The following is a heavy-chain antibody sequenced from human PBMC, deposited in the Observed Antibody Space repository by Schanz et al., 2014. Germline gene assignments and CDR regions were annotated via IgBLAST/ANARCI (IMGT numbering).Heavy chain of an antibody. CDR2: IRSKPNNYAT. CDR3: VRLDVHDY. Sequence: VQLVESGGGVVQPGRSLRLSCAASGFTFSNHGMHWVRQSPGKGLEWVGHIRSKPNNYATEYAASMKGRFTISRDDSRNSLYLQMSSLKTEDTAVYYCVRLDVHDYWGQGTLVTVSA. V-gene: IGHV3-72*01. J-gene: IGHJ4*02. CDR1: GFTFSNHG. D-gene: IGHD3-16*01.